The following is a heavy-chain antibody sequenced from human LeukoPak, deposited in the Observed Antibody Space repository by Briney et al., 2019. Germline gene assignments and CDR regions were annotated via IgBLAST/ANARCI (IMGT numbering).Heavy chain of an antibody. CDR3: ARSLGDLYDAFDV. V-gene: IGHV3-53*01. CDR2: IYSGGST. CDR1: GFTVSGNY. J-gene: IGHJ3*01. Sequence: GGSLRLSCAASGFTVSGNYMSWVRQAPGKGLEWVSVIYSGGSTDYADSVKGRFTISRDNSKNTLYPQMNSLRADDTAVYYCARSLGDLYDAFDVWGQGTMVIVSS. D-gene: IGHD3-16*01.